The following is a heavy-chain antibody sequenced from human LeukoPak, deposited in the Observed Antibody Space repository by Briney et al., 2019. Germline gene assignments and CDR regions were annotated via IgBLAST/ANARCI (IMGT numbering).Heavy chain of an antibody. D-gene: IGHD3-22*01. CDR3: AKQQGYYYDSSGYAEFDY. V-gene: IGHV3-23*01. CDR1: GFTFSSYA. Sequence: GGSLRLSCAASGFTFSSYAMSWVRPAPGKGLEWVSAISGSGGSTYYADSVKGRFTISRDNSKNTLYLQMNSLRAEDTAVYYCAKQQGYYYDSSGYAEFDYWGQGTLVTVSS. CDR2: ISGSGGST. J-gene: IGHJ4*02.